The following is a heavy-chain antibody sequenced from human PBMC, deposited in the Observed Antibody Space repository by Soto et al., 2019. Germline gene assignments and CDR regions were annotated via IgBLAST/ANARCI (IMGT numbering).Heavy chain of an antibody. CDR1: GDTISDYY. V-gene: IGHV4-59*01. Sequence: LSLTCTVSGDTISDYYWSWIRQPPGKGLEWIGYIYHSGSTYYNPSLKSRVTISIDTSKTQFSLKLSSVTAADTAVYYCARASRNYFDYWGQGTLVTSPQ. J-gene: IGHJ4*02. CDR3: ARASRNYFDY. CDR2: IYHSGST.